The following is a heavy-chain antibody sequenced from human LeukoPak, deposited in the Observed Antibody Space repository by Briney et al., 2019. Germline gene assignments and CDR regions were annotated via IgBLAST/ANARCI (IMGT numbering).Heavy chain of an antibody. J-gene: IGHJ3*02. Sequence: GGSLRLSCAASGFTFSSYEMNWVRQAPGKGLEWVSYISTSGSTIYYADFVKGRFTISRDNAKNSLYLQMNSLRAEDTAVYYCARDGGSGGPFDIWGQGTMVTVSS. CDR2: ISTSGSTI. CDR3: ARDGGSGGPFDI. D-gene: IGHD3-16*01. V-gene: IGHV3-48*03. CDR1: GFTFSSYE.